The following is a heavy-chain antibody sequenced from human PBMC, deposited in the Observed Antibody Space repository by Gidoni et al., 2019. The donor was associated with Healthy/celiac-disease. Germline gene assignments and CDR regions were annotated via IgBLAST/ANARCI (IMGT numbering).Heavy chain of an antibody. CDR2: IDYSGST. V-gene: IGHV4-30-4*01. CDR1: RGSSSSCEYY. D-gene: IGHD3-10*01. Sequence: VPLQESGPGLVKPSPKLSRTCTVVRGSSSSCEYYWWWIRHPPGKRQEWSGYIDYSGSTYYDPSLKSRVTISVDTSKSQFSLKLSSVTAADTVVYYCARSGSGIYYNLWGQGTLVTVSS. J-gene: IGHJ5*02. CDR3: ARSGSGIYYNL.